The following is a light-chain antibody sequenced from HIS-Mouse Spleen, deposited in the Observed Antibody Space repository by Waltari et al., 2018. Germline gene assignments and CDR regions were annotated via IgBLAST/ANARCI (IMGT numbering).Light chain of an antibody. J-gene: IGLJ2*01. V-gene: IGLV2-14*03. CDR3: SSYTSSSTLVV. CDR2: DVS. CDR1: SSDVGGYNY. Sequence: QSALTQPASVSGSPGQSITTSCTGTSSDVGGYNYVSRYQQHPGKAPKLMIYDVSNRPSGVSNRFSGSKSGNTASLTISGLQAEDEADYYCSSYTSSSTLVVFGGGTKLTVL.